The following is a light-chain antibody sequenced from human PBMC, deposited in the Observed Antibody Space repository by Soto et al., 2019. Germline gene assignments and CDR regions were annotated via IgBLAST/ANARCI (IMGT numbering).Light chain of an antibody. CDR3: QHYNKAPWT. CDR2: DAS. J-gene: IGKJ1*01. Sequence: IQMTQSPSSLSASVGDRVTITCRASQDIYTFLAWYQQRPGKAPELLIYDASTLQAGVPSRFSGDGFGTHFTLTISSLQPEDVATYYCQHYNKAPWTFGQGTTV. CDR1: QDIYTF. V-gene: IGKV1-27*01.